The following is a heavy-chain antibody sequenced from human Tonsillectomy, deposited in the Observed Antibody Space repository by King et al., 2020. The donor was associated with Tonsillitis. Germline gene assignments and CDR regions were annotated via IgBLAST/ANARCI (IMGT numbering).Heavy chain of an antibody. CDR3: ARDRYYDSSGYETQDAFDI. J-gene: IGHJ3*02. Sequence: QLQESGPGLVKPSQTLSLTCAVSGGSVSSGDSWSWLRQPPGKGLEWIGYIYYSRSTYYNPSLKSRVTIAVDTSKNQFSLKLSSVTAADTAVYYCARDRYYDSSGYETQDAFDIWGQGTMVTVSS. CDR2: IYYSRST. CDR1: GGSVSSGDS. V-gene: IGHV4-30-4*07. D-gene: IGHD3-22*01.